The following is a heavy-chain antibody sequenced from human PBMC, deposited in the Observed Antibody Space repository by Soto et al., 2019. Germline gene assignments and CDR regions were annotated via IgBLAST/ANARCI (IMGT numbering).Heavy chain of an antibody. CDR1: GFTFSSYG. D-gene: IGHD5-18*01. CDR3: ARDPAERADTAGDAFDI. CDR2: IWYDGSNK. Sequence: GGSLRLSCAASGFTFSSYGMHWVRQAPGKGLEWVAVIWYDGSNKYYADSVKGRFTISRDNSKNTLYLQMNSLRAEDTAVYYCARDPAERADTAGDAFDIWGQGTMVTVSS. V-gene: IGHV3-33*01. J-gene: IGHJ3*02.